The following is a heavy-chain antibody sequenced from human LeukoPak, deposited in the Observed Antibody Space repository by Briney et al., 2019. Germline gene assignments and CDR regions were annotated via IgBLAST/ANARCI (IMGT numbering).Heavy chain of an antibody. CDR2: ISGSGGST. CDR1: GFTFSDYY. Sequence: GGSLRLSCAASGFTFSDYYMSWIRQAPGKGLEWVSAISGSGGSTYYADSVKGRFTISRDNSKNTQYLQMNSLRAEDTAVYYCAKDRPVADADYWGQGTLVTVSS. D-gene: IGHD4-23*01. V-gene: IGHV3-23*01. J-gene: IGHJ4*02. CDR3: AKDRPVADADY.